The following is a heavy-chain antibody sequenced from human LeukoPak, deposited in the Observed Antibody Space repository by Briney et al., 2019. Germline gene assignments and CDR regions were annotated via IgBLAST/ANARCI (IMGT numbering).Heavy chain of an antibody. J-gene: IGHJ4*02. CDR1: GFTFSSYA. V-gene: IGHV3-23*01. CDR2: ISGSGGST. D-gene: IGHD5-12*01. CDR3: AKDIVATDGYYFDY. Sequence: GGSLRLSCAASGFTFSSYAMSWVRQAPGKGLEWVSAISGSGGSTYYADSVKGRFTISRDNAKNTLYLQMNSLKPEDTAVYYCAKDIVATDGYYFDYWGQGTLVTVSS.